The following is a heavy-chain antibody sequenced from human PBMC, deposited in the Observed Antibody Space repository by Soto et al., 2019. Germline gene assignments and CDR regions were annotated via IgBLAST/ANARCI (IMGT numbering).Heavy chain of an antibody. Sequence: SSETLSLTCTVSGGSISSYYWSWIRQPAGKGLEWIGRIYTSGSTNYNPSLKSRVTMSVDTSKNQFSLKLSSVTAADTAVYYCARSAAAIYLGGYYYYGMDVWGQGTTVTVSS. CDR1: GGSISSYY. D-gene: IGHD2-2*02. CDR2: IYTSGST. V-gene: IGHV4-4*07. J-gene: IGHJ6*02. CDR3: ARSAAAIYLGGYYYYGMDV.